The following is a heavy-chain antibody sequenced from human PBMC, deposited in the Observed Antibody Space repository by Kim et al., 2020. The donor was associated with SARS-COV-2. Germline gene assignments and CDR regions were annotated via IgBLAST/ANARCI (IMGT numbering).Heavy chain of an antibody. CDR3: AKDHYHPLDY. CDR1: GFTFSSYA. CDR2: ISSPGGTT. D-gene: IGHD1-26*01. V-gene: IGHV3-23*01. Sequence: GGSLRLSCAASGFTFSSYAMSWVRQAPGKGLEWVSAISSPGGTTYYADSVKGRFTISRDNSKNMLYAQMNSLRAEDTAVYYCAKDHYHPLDYWGLGTLVTVSS. J-gene: IGHJ4*02.